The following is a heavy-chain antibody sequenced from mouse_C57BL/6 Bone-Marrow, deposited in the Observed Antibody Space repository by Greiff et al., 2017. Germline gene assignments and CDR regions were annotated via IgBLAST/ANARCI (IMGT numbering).Heavy chain of an antibody. Sequence: QVQLKESGAELVKPGASVKISCKASGYAFSSYWMNWVKQRPGKGLEWIGQIYPGDGDTNYNGKFKGKATLTADKSSSTAYMQLSSLTSEDSAVYFCARPPYGSSYYYAMDYWGQGTSVTVSS. D-gene: IGHD1-1*01. CDR3: ARPPYGSSYYYAMDY. V-gene: IGHV1-80*01. J-gene: IGHJ4*01. CDR1: GYAFSSYW. CDR2: IYPGDGDT.